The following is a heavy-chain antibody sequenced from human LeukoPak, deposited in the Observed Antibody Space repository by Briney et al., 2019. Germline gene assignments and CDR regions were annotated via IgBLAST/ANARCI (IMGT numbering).Heavy chain of an antibody. V-gene: IGHV3-23*01. CDR2: ISGSGDST. D-gene: IGHD6-19*01. CDR1: GGSISSSSYY. CDR3: ARRSGIAVAGAFDY. J-gene: IGHJ4*02. Sequence: ETLSLTCTVSGGSISSSSYYWGWIRQPPGKGLEWVSGISGSGDSTYCADSVKGRFTISRDNSKKTLYLQMNSLRAEDTAVYYCARRSGIAVAGAFDYWGQGTLVTVSS.